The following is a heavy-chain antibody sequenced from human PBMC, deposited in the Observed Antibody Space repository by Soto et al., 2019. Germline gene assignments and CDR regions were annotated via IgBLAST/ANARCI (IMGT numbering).Heavy chain of an antibody. Sequence: SETLSLTCTVSGGSISSSSYYWGWIRQPPGKGLEWIGSIYYSGSTYYNPSLKSRVTISVDTSKNQFSLKLSSVTAAATGVFYCGGKQGGYGGYDSDHWGQGTLVTVSS. CDR1: GGSISSSSYY. D-gene: IGHD5-12*01. CDR2: IYYSGST. V-gene: IGHV4-39*01. CDR3: GGKQGGYGGYDSDH. J-gene: IGHJ4*02.